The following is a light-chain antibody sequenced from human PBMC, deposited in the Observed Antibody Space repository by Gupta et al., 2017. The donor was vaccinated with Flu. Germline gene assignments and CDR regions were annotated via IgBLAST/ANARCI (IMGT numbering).Light chain of an antibody. CDR1: SRDVGAYNY. J-gene: IGLJ3*02. CDR3: TSFTTDTTPWV. CDR2: DVT. V-gene: IGLV2-14*03. Sequence: ITISCTGTSRDVGAYNYVSWYQQHPGKAPKLLIYDVTDRPSGVSVRFTGSKSGNTASLTISELQAEDEAEYFCTSFTTDTTPWVFGGGTKLTVL.